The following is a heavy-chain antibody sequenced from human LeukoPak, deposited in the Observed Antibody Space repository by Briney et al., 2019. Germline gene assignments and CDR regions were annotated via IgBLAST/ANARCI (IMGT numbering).Heavy chain of an antibody. D-gene: IGHD4-23*01. CDR1: GFSLSRGYY. J-gene: IGHJ3*02. CDR2: IYHSGST. CDR3: AWRVDYGGPAGGLDM. Sequence: PSETLTLTCAVSGFSLSRGYYWGWIRQPPGKGLEWIGSIYHSGSTYYNPSLKSLVTIPVDTSKNQFSLKLRPVTAADTALYYCAWRVDYGGPAGGLDMWRRGTMVSVSS. V-gene: IGHV4-38-2*01.